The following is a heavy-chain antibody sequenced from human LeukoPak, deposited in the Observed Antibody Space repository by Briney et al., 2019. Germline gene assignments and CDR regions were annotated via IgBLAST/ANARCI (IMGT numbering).Heavy chain of an antibody. V-gene: IGHV4-4*07. J-gene: IGHJ6*03. D-gene: IGHD3-3*01. CDR3: ARDNLGIFGVVIAYYYYYMDV. Sequence: SETLSLTCTVSGGSISSYYWSWIRQPAGKGLEWIGRIYTSGSTNYNPSLKSRVTMSVDTSKNQFSLKLSSVTAADTAVYYCARDNLGIFGVVIAYYYYYMDVWGKGTTVAVSS. CDR1: GGSISSYY. CDR2: IYTSGST.